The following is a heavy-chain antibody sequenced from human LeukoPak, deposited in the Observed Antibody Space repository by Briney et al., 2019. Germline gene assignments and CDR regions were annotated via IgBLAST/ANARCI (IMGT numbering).Heavy chain of an antibody. Sequence: SETLSLTCTVSGGSISSYYWIWIRQPPGKGLEWIGYIYYSGSTNYNPSLKSRVTISVDTSKNQFSLKLSSVTAADTAVYYCARASCRGGSCYSGHNWFDPWGQGTLVTVSS. CDR1: GGSISSYY. V-gene: IGHV4-59*01. CDR2: IYYSGST. CDR3: ARASCRGGSCYSGHNWFDP. D-gene: IGHD2-15*01. J-gene: IGHJ5*02.